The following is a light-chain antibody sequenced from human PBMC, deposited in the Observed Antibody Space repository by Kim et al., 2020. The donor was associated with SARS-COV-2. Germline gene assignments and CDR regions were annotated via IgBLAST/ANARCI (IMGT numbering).Light chain of an antibody. Sequence: QSVLTQPPSVSGAPGQRVTVSCTGSSSNIGAGYDVHWYLQLPGTAPKLLIYGNINRPSGVPDRFSGSKSGTSASLAITGLRAEDEADYYCQSYDSSLSGYVFGTGTKVTVL. CDR2: GNI. CDR1: SSNIGAGYD. V-gene: IGLV1-40*01. CDR3: QSYDSSLSGYV. J-gene: IGLJ1*01.